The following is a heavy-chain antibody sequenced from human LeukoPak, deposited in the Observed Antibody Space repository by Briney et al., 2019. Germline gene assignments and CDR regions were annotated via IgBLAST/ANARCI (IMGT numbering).Heavy chain of an antibody. Sequence: GGSLRLTCTASGFNVSQKYMSWVRQAPGKGLESVSVIYSGGTTYHIESVKGRFTVSRDNSKNTFFLQMDDLRADDTAVYFCARDFYDHYGGGFVWGRGTSVTVSS. CDR2: IYSGGTT. D-gene: IGHD3-3*01. CDR1: GFNVSQKY. J-gene: IGHJ6*02. CDR3: ARDFYDHYGGGFV. V-gene: IGHV3-66*01.